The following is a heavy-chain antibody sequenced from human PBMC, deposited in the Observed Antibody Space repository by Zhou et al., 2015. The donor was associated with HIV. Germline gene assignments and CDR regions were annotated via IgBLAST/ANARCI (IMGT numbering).Heavy chain of an antibody. D-gene: IGHD3-22*01. CDR2: IIPVFGTA. CDR1: GDTFSSYS. Sequence: QVQLLQSGAEVKKPDSSVRVSCKGSGDTFSSYSISWVRQAPGQGLEWMGGIIPVFGTANYAPKFQGRVTITADRSTNTAYMDLRTLTLEDTAVYYCARERGGYDSSGYVHGWYFDLWGPGTLVTVAS. V-gene: IGHV1-69*06. J-gene: IGHJ2*01. CDR3: ARERGGYDSSGYVHGWYFDL.